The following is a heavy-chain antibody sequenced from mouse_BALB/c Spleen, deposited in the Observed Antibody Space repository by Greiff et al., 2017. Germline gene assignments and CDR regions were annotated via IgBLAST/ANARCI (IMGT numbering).Heavy chain of an antibody. CDR3: ARFDVYDEVFDY. CDR2: ISDSGST. J-gene: IGHJ3*01. D-gene: IGHD2-2*01. CDR1: GYSITSDYA. Sequence: EVKLMESGPGLVKPSQSLSLTCTVSGYSITSDYACNGIRQYPGNKLGWMSNISDSGSTNYNPSLKSRISITRDTSKNQFFLQLNSLTTEDTATYYCARFDVYDEVFDYWGQGTLVTVSA. V-gene: IGHV3-2*02.